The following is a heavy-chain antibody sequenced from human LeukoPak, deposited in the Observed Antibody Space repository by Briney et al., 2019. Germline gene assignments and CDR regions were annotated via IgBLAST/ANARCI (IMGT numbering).Heavy chain of an antibody. V-gene: IGHV1-18*04. CDR2: INTYNGDT. CDR3: ARLVGAAFDC. J-gene: IGHJ4*02. Sequence: ASVKGSCKASGYTFTNYGINWVRQAPGQGLEWMAWINTYNGDTYYAQNLQGRVTMTTDTSTGTAYMELTSLTSDDTAIYFCARLVGAAFDCWGQGTLVTVSS. CDR1: GYTFTNYG. D-gene: IGHD1-26*01.